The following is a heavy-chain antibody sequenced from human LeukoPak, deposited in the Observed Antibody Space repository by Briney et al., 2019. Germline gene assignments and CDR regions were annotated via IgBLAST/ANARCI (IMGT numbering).Heavy chain of an antibody. CDR2: IRYDGSNK. D-gene: IGHD2-15*01. Sequence: GGSLRLSCAASGFTFSSYGMHWVRQAPGKGLEWVAFIRYDGSNKYYADSVKGRFTISRDNSKNTLYLQMNSLRAEDTAVYYCAAPDCSGGSCSTWGFAYWGQGTLVTVSS. CDR3: AAPDCSGGSCSTWGFAY. V-gene: IGHV3-30*02. J-gene: IGHJ4*02. CDR1: GFTFSSYG.